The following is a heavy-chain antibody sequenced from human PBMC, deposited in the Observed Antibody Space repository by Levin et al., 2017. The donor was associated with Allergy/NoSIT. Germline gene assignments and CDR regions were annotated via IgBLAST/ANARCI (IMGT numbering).Heavy chain of an antibody. CDR1: GFTFNKYG. D-gene: IGHD1-26*01. CDR2: IGGSGIDS. Sequence: GGSLRLSCTASGFTFNKYGLTWVRQAPGKGLEWVASIGGSGIDSNYADSVRGRFTITRDMNMIFLQINRLRVEDTAIYYCAKDPMWDRFNFDMDVWGQGTSVIVSS. CDR3: AKDPMWDRFNFDMDV. V-gene: IGHV3-23*01. J-gene: IGHJ6*02.